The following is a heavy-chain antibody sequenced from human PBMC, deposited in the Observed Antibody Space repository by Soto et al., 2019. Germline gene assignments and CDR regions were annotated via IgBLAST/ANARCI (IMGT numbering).Heavy chain of an antibody. CDR1: GGSFSTDY. Sequence: QVQLQQWGAGLLKPSETLSLTCAGYGGSFSTDYWSWIRQPPGKGLEWLGEINPSGGTNYNPSLKRRVTISVVTSKNQISLKLSSVTAADTVVYYCARVLAARASRDFDYWGQGTLVTVSS. CDR3: ARVLAARASRDFDY. J-gene: IGHJ4*02. CDR2: INPSGGT. V-gene: IGHV4-34*01. D-gene: IGHD6-6*01.